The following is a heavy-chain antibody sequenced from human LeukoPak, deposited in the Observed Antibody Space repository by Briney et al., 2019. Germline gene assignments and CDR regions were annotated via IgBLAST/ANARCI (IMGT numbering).Heavy chain of an antibody. CDR3: ARDINWNDVLGYYYYMDV. Sequence: GASVKVSCKASGYTFTSYGISWVRQAPGQGLEWMGWISVYNGNTNYAQKLQGRVTMTTDTSTSTAYMELRSLRSDDTAVYYCARDINWNDVLGYYYYMDVWGKGTTVTVSS. V-gene: IGHV1-18*01. D-gene: IGHD1-1*01. CDR2: ISVYNGNT. J-gene: IGHJ6*03. CDR1: GYTFTSYG.